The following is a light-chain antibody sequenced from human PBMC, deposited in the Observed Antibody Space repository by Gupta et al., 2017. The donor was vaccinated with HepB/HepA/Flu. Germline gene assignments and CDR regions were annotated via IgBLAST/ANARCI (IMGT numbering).Light chain of an antibody. Sequence: EMVLTQSPGTLSLSPGERVTPSCRASQSVNSDCIAWYQQKPAHTPRLIIYATSNSAGGDSGRFSGGGYEKDFTLSSSRRQDEAGAVYYEHHVSTSWTFGQGTKVEV. CDR2: ATS. V-gene: IGKV3D-20*02. CDR3: HHVSTSWT. J-gene: IGKJ1*01. CDR1: QSVNSDC.